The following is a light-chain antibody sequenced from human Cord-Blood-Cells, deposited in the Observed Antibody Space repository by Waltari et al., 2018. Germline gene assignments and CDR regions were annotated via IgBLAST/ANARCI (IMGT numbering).Light chain of an antibody. V-gene: IGLV2-23*01. CDR1: SGDVWEYNH. J-gene: IGLJ3*02. Sequence: QPALTQPAHVSATPGHAITPSGTGTSGDVWEYNHLSGYQQHPSKAAKLMIYEGSKRPSGVSNLFSGSKSGNTASLTISGLQAEDEADDYCCSYACSSTWVFGGGTKLTVL. CDR3: CSYACSSTWV. CDR2: EGS.